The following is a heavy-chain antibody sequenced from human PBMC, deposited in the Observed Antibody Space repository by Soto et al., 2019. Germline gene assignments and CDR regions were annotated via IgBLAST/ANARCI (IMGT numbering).Heavy chain of an antibody. V-gene: IGHV3-23*01. CDR2: ISGSGGST. D-gene: IGHD2-2*01. CDR3: AKAGVQVVPAAMLDY. Sequence: GGSLRLSCAASGFTFSSHAMSWVRQAPGKGLEWVSAISGSGGSTYYADSVKGRFTISRDNSKNTLYLQMNSLRVEYTAVYHCAKAGVQVVPAAMLDYWGQGTLVTVSS. CDR1: GFTFSSHA. J-gene: IGHJ4*02.